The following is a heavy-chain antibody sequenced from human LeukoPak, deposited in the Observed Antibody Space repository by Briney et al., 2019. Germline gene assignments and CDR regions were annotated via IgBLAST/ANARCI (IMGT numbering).Heavy chain of an antibody. CDR2: INHSGST. Sequence: SSETLSLTCAVYGGSFSGYYWSWIRQPPGKGLEWIGEINHSGSTNYNPSLKSRVTISVDTSKNQFSLKLSSVTAADTAVYYCARHSIQYSSGWYYFDYWGQGTLVTVS. J-gene: IGHJ4*02. CDR1: GGSFSGYY. D-gene: IGHD6-19*01. V-gene: IGHV4-34*01. CDR3: ARHSIQYSSGWYYFDY.